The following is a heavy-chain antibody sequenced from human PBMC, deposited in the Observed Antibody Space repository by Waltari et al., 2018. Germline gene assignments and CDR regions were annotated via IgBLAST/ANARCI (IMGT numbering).Heavy chain of an antibody. D-gene: IGHD3-10*01. Sequence: QLHLQESGPGLVKPSETLSLTCSVSGGSIGSSRYYWGWVRQSPGRGLEWIGTIYYTGSTYDNPSLKSRVTISADTPKNQFSLRLTSVTAADTAVYFCARDLGPGYYYASGSGFDPWGQGTLVTVSS. CDR3: ARDLGPGYYYASGSGFDP. J-gene: IGHJ5*02. CDR1: GGSIGSSRYY. V-gene: IGHV4-39*07. CDR2: IYYTGST.